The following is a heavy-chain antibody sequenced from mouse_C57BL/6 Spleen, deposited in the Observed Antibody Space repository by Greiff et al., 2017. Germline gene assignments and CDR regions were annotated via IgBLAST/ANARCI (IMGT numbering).Heavy chain of an antibody. CDR1: GYTFTDYY. CDR2: INPNNGGT. CDR3: ARNYGPEYYFDY. J-gene: IGHJ2*01. D-gene: IGHD1-1*02. Sequence: EVQLQQSGPELVKPGASVKISCKASGYTFTDYYMNWVKQSHGKSLEWIGDINPNNGGTSYNQKFKGKATLTVDKSSSTAYMELRSLTSEDSAVYYCARNYGPEYYFDYWGQGTTLTVSA. V-gene: IGHV1-26*01.